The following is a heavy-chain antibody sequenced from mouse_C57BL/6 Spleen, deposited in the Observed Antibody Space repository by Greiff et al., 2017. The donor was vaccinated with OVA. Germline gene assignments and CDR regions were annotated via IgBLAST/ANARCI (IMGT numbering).Heavy chain of an antibody. CDR2: ILPKINNYAT. CDR1: GFSFNTYA. CDR3: VGGAWFAY. J-gene: IGHJ3*01. Sequence: EVQRVESGGGLVQPKGSLKLSCAASGFSFNTYAMNWVRQAPGKGLECVSRILPKINNYATYYADSVKDRFTISRDDSESMLYLQMNNLKTEDTAMYYCVGGAWFAYWGQGTLVTVSA. V-gene: IGHV10-1*01.